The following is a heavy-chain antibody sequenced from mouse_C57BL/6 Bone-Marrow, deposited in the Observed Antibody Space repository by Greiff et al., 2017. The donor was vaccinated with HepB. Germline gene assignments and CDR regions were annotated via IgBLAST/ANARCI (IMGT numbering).Heavy chain of an antibody. Sequence: QVQLEQSGPELVKPGASVKISCKASGYAFSSSWMNWVKQRPGKGLEWIGRIYPGDGDTNYNGKFKGKATLTADKSSSTAYMQLSSLTSEDSAVYFCARGSYLYYAMDYWGQGTSVIVSS. V-gene: IGHV1-82*01. D-gene: IGHD1-1*02. CDR3: ARGSYLYYAMDY. CDR1: GYAFSSSW. CDR2: IYPGDGDT. J-gene: IGHJ4*01.